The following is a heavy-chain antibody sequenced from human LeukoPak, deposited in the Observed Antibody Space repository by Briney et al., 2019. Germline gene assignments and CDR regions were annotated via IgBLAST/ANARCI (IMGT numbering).Heavy chain of an antibody. CDR2: ISSSSSYI. CDR3: ARDSPGAYYFDY. D-gene: IGHD1-14*01. CDR1: GFTFRSYA. V-gene: IGHV3-21*06. J-gene: IGHJ4*02. Sequence: GGSLRLSCAASGFTFRSYALSWVRQAPGKGLEWVSSISSSSSYIFYADSVKGRFTVSRDNAKNSLYLQMNSLRAEDTAVYCCARDSPGAYYFDYWGQGTLVTVSS.